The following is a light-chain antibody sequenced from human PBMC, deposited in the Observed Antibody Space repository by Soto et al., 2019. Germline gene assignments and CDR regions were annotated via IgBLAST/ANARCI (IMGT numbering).Light chain of an antibody. CDR3: QQYSSWLWT. CDR1: ETVAGSY. CDR2: GAS. J-gene: IGKJ1*01. V-gene: IGKV3-20*01. Sequence: EIVLTQSPGTLSLSPGERATLSCRASETVAGSYLAWYQQKPGQAPRLLIHGASTRATGIADRFGGSGSGTDFTLTIASLQSEDFAVYYCQQYSSWLWTFGQGTKVDIK.